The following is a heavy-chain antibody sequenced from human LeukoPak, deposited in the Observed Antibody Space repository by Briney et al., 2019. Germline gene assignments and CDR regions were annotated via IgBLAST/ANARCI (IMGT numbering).Heavy chain of an antibody. CDR1: GDSVSSNSAA. J-gene: IGHJ6*03. Sequence: SQTLSLTCAISGDSVSSNSAAWNWIRQSPSRGLEWLGRTYYRSKWYNDYAVSVKSRITINPDTSKNQFSLQLNSVTPEDTAVYYCAKGAKSASITMLRGVRGYYYMDVWGKGTTVTISS. V-gene: IGHV6-1*01. D-gene: IGHD3-10*01. CDR3: AKGAKSASITMLRGVRGYYYMDV. CDR2: TYYRSKWYN.